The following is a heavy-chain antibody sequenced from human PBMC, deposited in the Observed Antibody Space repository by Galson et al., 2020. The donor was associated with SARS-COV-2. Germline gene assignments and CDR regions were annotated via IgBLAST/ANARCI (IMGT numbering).Heavy chain of an antibody. CDR3: ARGGPNWTHFDY. D-gene: IGHD1-20*01. Sequence: SETLSLTCTVSGGSISSGSYYWSWIRQPAGKGLEWIGRIYTSGSTNYNPSLKSRVTISVDTSKNQFSLKLSSVTAADTAVYYCARGGPNWTHFDYWGQGTLVTVSS. CDR1: GGSISSGSYY. CDR2: IYTSGST. J-gene: IGHJ4*02. V-gene: IGHV4-61*02.